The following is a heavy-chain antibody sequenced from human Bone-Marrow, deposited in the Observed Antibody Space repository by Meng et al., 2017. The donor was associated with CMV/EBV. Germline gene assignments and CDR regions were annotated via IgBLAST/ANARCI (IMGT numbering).Heavy chain of an antibody. Sequence: QRAQAGAEVKKPGASVKVSFKASGYTFTGYYMHWVRQAPGQGLEWMGWINPNSGGTNYAQKLQGRVTMTRDTSISTAYMKLSRLRSDDTAVYYCARAHCSSTSCLIDYWGQGTLVTVSS. J-gene: IGHJ4*02. CDR3: ARAHCSSTSCLIDY. D-gene: IGHD2-2*01. CDR2: INPNSGGT. CDR1: GYTFTGYY. V-gene: IGHV1-2*02.